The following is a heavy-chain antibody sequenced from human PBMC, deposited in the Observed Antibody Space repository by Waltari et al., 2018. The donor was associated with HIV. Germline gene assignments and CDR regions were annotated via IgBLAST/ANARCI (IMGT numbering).Heavy chain of an antibody. Sequence: QVQLVQSGAEVKKPGASVKVSCKASGYTFTGYYMHWVRQAPGQGLEWMGWINPNSGGTNYAQKFQGWVTMTRDTSISTAYMELSRLRSDDTAVYYCARDGISSSWYGSGYYGMDVWGQGTTVTVSS. CDR3: ARDGISSSWYGSGYYGMDV. CDR1: GYTFTGYY. D-gene: IGHD6-13*01. V-gene: IGHV1-2*04. CDR2: INPNSGGT. J-gene: IGHJ6*02.